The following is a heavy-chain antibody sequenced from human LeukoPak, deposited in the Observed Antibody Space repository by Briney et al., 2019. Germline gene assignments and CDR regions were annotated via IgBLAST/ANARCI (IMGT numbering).Heavy chain of an antibody. J-gene: IGHJ4*02. CDR3: ASRPAGSTWYGVFDY. CDR2: VFYPGST. V-gene: IGHV4-59*11. Sequence: SETLSLTCTVSGGSISGHYWSWIRQPPGKGLEWIGYVFYPGSTNYSPSLKSRVTMSLDTSRDQFSLRLTSVTAADTAIYYCASRPAGSTWYGVFDYWSQGTLVTVSS. CDR1: GGSISGHY. D-gene: IGHD6-13*01.